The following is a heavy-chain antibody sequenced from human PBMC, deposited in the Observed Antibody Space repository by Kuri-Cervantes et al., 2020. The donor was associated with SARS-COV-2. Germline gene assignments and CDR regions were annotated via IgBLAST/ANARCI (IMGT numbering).Heavy chain of an antibody. D-gene: IGHD2-15*01. CDR2: TSNGSTNI. V-gene: IGHV3-21*01. CDR1: GFTFSSHS. Sequence: GESLKISCVASGFTFSSHSMNWVRQAPGKGLEWVSCTSNGSTNIYYVDSVKGRFTISRNNAKNSLYLQMNSLRAEDTAVYYCARAGGSGGTSNYYYYMDVWGEGTTVTVSS. J-gene: IGHJ6*03. CDR3: ARAGGSGGTSNYYYYMDV.